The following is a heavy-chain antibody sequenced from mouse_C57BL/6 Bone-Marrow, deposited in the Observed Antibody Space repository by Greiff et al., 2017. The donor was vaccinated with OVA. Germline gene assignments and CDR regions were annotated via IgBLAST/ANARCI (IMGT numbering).Heavy chain of an antibody. J-gene: IGHJ2*01. CDR1: GFTFSDYG. D-gene: IGHD1-1*01. V-gene: IGHV5-17*01. CDR3: ARLLRRNY. Sequence: VQLKESGGGLVKPGGSLKLSCAASGFTFSDYGMHWVRQAPEKGLEWVAYISSGSSTIYYADTVKGRFTISRDNAKNTLFLQMTSLRSEDTAMYYCARLLRRNYWGQGTTLTVSS. CDR2: ISSGSSTI.